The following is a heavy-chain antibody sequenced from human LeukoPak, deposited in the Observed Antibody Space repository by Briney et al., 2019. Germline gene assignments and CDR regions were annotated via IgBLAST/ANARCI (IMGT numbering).Heavy chain of an antibody. J-gene: IGHJ5*02. CDR1: GYTFTSYD. CDR2: MNPNSGNT. V-gene: IGHV1-8*01. CDR3: AREGGCSSTSCYGKVGWFDP. D-gene: IGHD2-2*01. Sequence: ASVKVSCKASGYTFTSYDINWVRQATGQGLEWMGWMNPNSGNTGYAQKFQGRVTMTRNTSISTAYMELSSLRSEDTAVYYCAREGGCSSTSCYGKVGWFDPWGQGTLVTVSS.